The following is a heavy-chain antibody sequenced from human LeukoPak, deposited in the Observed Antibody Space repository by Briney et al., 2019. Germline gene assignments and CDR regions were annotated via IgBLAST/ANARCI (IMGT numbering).Heavy chain of an antibody. CDR1: GASISSGGYS. Sequence: SQTLSPTCPVSGASISSGGYSWSWIRQHPGKGREWTRYIYNDGSTYYNPSLKSRVTISIDTSKNQFSLKLSSVTAADTAVYYCARDERWLGSVRGKGTTVTVSS. J-gene: IGHJ6*04. CDR2: IYNDGST. D-gene: IGHD4-23*01. V-gene: IGHV4-31*03. CDR3: ARDERWLGSV.